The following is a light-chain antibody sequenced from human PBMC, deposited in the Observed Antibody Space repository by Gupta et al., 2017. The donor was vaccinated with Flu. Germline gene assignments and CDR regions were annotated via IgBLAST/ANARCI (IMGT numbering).Light chain of an antibody. CDR2: GVS. V-gene: IGLV2-14*01. J-gene: IGLJ1*01. CDR1: SSDVGGYNY. CDR3: SSYTSSTTPYV. Sequence: QSALTQPASASGSPGQSITISCTGLSSDVGGYNYVSWYQQLPGKAPKLMIYGVSKRPSGVSNRFSGSKSGNTASLTITGLQAEDEADYYCSSYTSSTTPYVFGTGTKVTVL.